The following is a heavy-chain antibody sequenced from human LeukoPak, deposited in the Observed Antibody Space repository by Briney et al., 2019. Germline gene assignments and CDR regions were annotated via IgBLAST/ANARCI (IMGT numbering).Heavy chain of an antibody. CDR1: GFIFSAHP. CDR3: ARQMTSTRLFDS. J-gene: IGHJ4*02. D-gene: IGHD5/OR15-5a*01. V-gene: IGHV3-30*04. CDR2: IGSDGSNK. Sequence: PGRSLRLSCVASGFIFSAHPLHWVRQSPDKGLEWVALIGSDGSNKYYADSVRGRFTVSRENSNNTLFLQMNTLRADDTAVYFCARQMTSTRLFDSWGQGTLVTVSS.